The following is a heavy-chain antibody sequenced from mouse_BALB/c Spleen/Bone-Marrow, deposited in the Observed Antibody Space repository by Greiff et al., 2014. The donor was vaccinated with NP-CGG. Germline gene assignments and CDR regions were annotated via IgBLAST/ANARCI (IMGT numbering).Heavy chain of an antibody. CDR2: ISSGVGST. Sequence: EVMLVESGGDLVMPGGSLKLSCVASGFTFSTYGMSWVRQTPDKRLEWVATISSGVGSTYYPDSVKGRFTISRDNAKNTLYLQMSSLKSEDTAMYYCARQGATPWFAYWGQGTLVTVSA. CDR1: GFTFSTYG. D-gene: IGHD3-1*01. J-gene: IGHJ3*01. CDR3: ARQGATPWFAY. V-gene: IGHV5-6*02.